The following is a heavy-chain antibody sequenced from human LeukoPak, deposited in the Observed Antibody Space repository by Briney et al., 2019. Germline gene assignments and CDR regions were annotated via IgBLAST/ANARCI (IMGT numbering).Heavy chain of an antibody. J-gene: IGHJ4*02. CDR2: ISSSSIYI. Sequence: GGSLRLSCAASGFTLSSYSMNWVRQAPGKGLEWVSSISSSSIYIYYADSVKGRFTISRGNAKNSLYLQMNSLRAEDTAMYYCARQRPKGYMIPDYWGQGTLVTVSS. CDR3: ARQRPKGYMIPDY. V-gene: IGHV3-21*06. CDR1: GFTLSSYS. D-gene: IGHD3-22*01.